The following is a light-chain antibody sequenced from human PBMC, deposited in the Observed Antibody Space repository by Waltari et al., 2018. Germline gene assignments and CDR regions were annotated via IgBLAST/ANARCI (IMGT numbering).Light chain of an antibody. Sequence: EIVLTQSPGTLSLSPGERATLSCRASQSVARALAWYQQKPGQPPRLLIYNTYTRATGVQDRFSGGGSGTDFSLTISRLEPEDFAVYYCQNYVRLPATFGQGTKVEIK. CDR3: QNYVRLPAT. CDR1: QSVARA. J-gene: IGKJ1*01. V-gene: IGKV3-20*01. CDR2: NTY.